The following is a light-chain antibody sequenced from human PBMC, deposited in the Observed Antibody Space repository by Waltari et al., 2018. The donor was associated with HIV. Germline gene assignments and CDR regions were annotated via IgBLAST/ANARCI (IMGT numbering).Light chain of an antibody. Sequence: QSVLTQPPSASGTAGQRVTISCSGSRSNIGDNFVYWFQQLPGTAPKLLIYRNDRRASGVPDRFSGSKSGTAASLAIRGLRSEDEAYYYCAAWDDRLLWVFGGGTILTVL. CDR1: RSNIGDNF. J-gene: IGLJ3*02. CDR2: RND. CDR3: AAWDDRLLWV. V-gene: IGLV1-47*01.